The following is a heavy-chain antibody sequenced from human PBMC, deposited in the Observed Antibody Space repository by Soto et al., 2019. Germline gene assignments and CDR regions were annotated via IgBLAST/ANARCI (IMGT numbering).Heavy chain of an antibody. CDR1: GGSISSGGYS. CDR2: IYQSGST. D-gene: IGHD6-19*01. Sequence: QLQLQESGSGLVKPSQTLSLTCAVSGGSISSGGYSWSWIRQPPGKGLEWIGYIYQSGSTYYNPSLKRRVTISVDRSKNQFSLKLSSVTAADTAVYYCARAGGLGAVAVDYWGQGTLVTVSS. CDR3: ARAGGLGAVAVDY. J-gene: IGHJ4*02. V-gene: IGHV4-30-2*01.